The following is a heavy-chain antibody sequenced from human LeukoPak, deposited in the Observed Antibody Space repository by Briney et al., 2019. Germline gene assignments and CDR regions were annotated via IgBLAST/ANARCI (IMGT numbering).Heavy chain of an antibody. Sequence: PGGSLRLSCAASGFTVSSNYMSWVRQAPGKGLEWVSVIYSGGSTYYADSVKGRFTISRDNSKNTLYLQMNSLRAEDTAVYYCARVAQTKGAPVWSVDYYYYYMDVWGKGTTVTVSS. CDR3: ARVAQTKGAPVWSVDYYYYYMDV. D-gene: IGHD3-10*01. V-gene: IGHV3-53*05. J-gene: IGHJ6*03. CDR2: IYSGGST. CDR1: GFTVSSNY.